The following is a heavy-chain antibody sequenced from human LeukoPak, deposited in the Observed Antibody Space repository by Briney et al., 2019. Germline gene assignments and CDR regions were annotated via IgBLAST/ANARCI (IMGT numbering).Heavy chain of an antibody. D-gene: IGHD4-17*01. CDR2: ISYDGSNK. CDR3: ARTRLPLSTVTTGWFDP. J-gene: IGHJ5*02. Sequence: GGSLRLSCATSEFTFRHYWMTWVRQAPGKGLEWVAVISYDGSNKYYADSVKGRFTISRDNSKNTLYLQMNSLRAEDTAVYYCARTRLPLSTVTTGWFDPWGQGTLVTVSS. V-gene: IGHV3-30*03. CDR1: EFTFRHYW.